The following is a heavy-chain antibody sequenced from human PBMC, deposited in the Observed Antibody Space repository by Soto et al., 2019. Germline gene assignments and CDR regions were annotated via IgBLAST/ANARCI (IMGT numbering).Heavy chain of an antibody. J-gene: IGHJ4*02. CDR2: IWNDGNTK. CDR1: GFTFSSYG. D-gene: IGHD3-10*01. Sequence: GGSLRLSCAGTGFTFSSYGMHWVRQAPGRGLEWVAVIWNDGNTKGYAESVKGRFTISRDNSKNTLYLQMNSLRAEDTAVYYCAMDAGGAPFDYWGPGTLVTVSS. V-gene: IGHV3-33*01. CDR3: AMDAGGAPFDY.